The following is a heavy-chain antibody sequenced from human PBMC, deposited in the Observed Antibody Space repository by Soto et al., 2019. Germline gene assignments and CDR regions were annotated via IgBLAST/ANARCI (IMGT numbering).Heavy chain of an antibody. J-gene: IGHJ6*02. V-gene: IGHV3-33*01. CDR3: AREPYYDFGSGYSSHVYYGMDV. D-gene: IGHD3-3*01. Sequence: GGSLRLSCAASGFTFSSYGMHWVRQAPGKGLEWVAVIWYDGSNKYYADSVKGRFTISRDNSKNTLYLQMNSLRAEDTAVYYCAREPYYDFGSGYSSHVYYGMDVWGQGTKVTVSS. CDR2: IWYDGSNK. CDR1: GFTFSSYG.